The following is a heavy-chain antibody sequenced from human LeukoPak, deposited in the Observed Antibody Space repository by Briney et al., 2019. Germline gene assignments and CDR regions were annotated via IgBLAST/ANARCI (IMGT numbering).Heavy chain of an antibody. Sequence: ASVKVSCKASGYTFTSYGISWVRQAPGQGLEWMGRISAYNGNTNYAQKLQGRVTMTTDTSTSTAYMELRSLRSDDTAVYYCARDWPSYYYDSSGYYYFDYWGQGTLDTVSS. CDR1: GYTFTSYG. J-gene: IGHJ4*02. V-gene: IGHV1-18*01. CDR3: ARDWPSYYYDSSGYYYFDY. D-gene: IGHD3-22*01. CDR2: ISAYNGNT.